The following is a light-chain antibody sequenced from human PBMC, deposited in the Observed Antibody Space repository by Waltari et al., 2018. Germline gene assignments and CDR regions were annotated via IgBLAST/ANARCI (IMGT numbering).Light chain of an antibody. CDR1: QSVLNNSDKKNS. Sequence: DIVMTQSPDSLALSLGERASLTCRSNQSVLNNSDKKNSLAWYQQKPGQPPRLLIYWASTRESGVPDRFSGSGSGTDFALTISSLQAEDVAVYYCQQYYSARRTFGQGTKVEV. J-gene: IGKJ1*01. CDR3: QQYYSARRT. V-gene: IGKV4-1*01. CDR2: WAS.